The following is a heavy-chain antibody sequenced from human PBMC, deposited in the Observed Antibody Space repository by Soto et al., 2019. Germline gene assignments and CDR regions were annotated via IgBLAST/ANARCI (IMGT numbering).Heavy chain of an antibody. V-gene: IGHV1-24*01. CDR1: GYTLTELS. Sequence: ASVKVSCKVSGYTLTELSMHWVRQAPGKGLEWMGGFDPEDGETIYAQKFQGRVTMTEDTSTDTAYMELSSLRSEDTAVYYCATLAGYDSSGYYLEYFQHWGQGTLVTVSS. D-gene: IGHD3-22*01. CDR3: ATLAGYDSSGYYLEYFQH. CDR2: FDPEDGET. J-gene: IGHJ1*01.